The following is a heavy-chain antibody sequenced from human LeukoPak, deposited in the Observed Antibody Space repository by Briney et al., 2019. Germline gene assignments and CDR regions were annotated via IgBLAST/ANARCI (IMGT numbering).Heavy chain of an antibody. Sequence: GGSLRLSCAVSGFTFRNYWMGWVRQAPGKGLEWVANTKPDGTAEYYADSVRGRFTTSRDNANNFLYLQMNSLRGEDTAVYYCARDGGLHTNFDYWGQGTLVTVSS. CDR2: TKPDGTAE. CDR3: ARDGGLHTNFDY. CDR1: GFTFRNYW. V-gene: IGHV3-7*01. J-gene: IGHJ4*02. D-gene: IGHD2-15*01.